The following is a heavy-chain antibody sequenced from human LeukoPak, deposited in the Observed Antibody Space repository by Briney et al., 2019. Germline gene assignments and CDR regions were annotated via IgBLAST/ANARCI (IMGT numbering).Heavy chain of an antibody. Sequence: SSENLSLTCTVSGGSISSYYWSWLPQPPGKGLEWIVYIYYSGSTNYNPSLKSRVTISVDSSKNQFSLKLSSVCAAAAAVYYCGTGIAIFGVIIIAPYMDVRGTGNTVTVSS. J-gene: IGHJ6*03. V-gene: IGHV4-59*01. CDR1: GGSISSYY. D-gene: IGHD3-3*01. CDR2: IYYSGST. CDR3: GTGIAIFGVIIIAPYMDV.